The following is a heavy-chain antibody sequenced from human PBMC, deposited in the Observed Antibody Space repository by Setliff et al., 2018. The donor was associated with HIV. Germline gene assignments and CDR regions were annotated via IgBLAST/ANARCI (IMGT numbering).Heavy chain of an antibody. V-gene: IGHV3-43*01. CDR3: ARGRGPSRFDY. J-gene: IGHJ4*01. CDR2: ISWDGGNT. Sequence: GGSLRLSCAASGFTFDDYTMHWVRQAPGKGLEWVSIISWDGGNTYYADSVMGRFTISRDNSKNSLYLQMSSLRSEDTAIYYCARGRGPSRFDYWGQGTLVTVSS. CDR1: GFTFDDYT.